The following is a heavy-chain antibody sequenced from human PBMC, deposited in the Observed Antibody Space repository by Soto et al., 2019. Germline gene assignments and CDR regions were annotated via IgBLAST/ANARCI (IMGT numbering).Heavy chain of an antibody. CDR2: ISGSGGST. CDR1: GFTFSSYA. CDR3: AKPYYSDSSGYYPFDY. D-gene: IGHD3-22*01. J-gene: IGHJ4*02. Sequence: GGSLRLSCAASGFTFSSYAMSWVRQAPGKGLEWVSAISGSGGSTYYADSVKGRFTISRDNSKNTLYLQMNSLRAEDTAVYYCAKPYYSDSSGYYPFDYWGQGTLVTVSS. V-gene: IGHV3-23*01.